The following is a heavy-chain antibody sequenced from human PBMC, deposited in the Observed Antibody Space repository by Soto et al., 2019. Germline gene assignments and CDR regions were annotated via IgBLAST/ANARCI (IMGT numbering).Heavy chain of an antibody. CDR3: ARSHQEGYYSCSGNYYTGCYDGMGV. CDR2: IYHSGST. V-gene: IGHV4-59*01. D-gene: IGHD3-10*01. CDR1: GGSISSYY. J-gene: IGHJ6*02. Sequence: SETLSLTCTVSGGSISSYYWSWIRQPPGKGLEWIGYIYHSGSTNYEPSLKSRATISVDTSNNHFSLRLSSVTAADTAMYYCARSHQEGYYSCSGNYYTGCYDGMGVWSLGTTVTAP.